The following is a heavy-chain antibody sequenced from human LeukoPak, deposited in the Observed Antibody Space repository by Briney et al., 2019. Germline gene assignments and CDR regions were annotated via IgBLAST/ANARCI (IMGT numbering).Heavy chain of an antibody. Sequence: GGSLRLSCAASGFTFSSYWMSWVRQAPGKGLEWVANIKQDGSEKYYVDSVKGRFTISRDNAKNSLYLQMNSLRAEDTAVYYCAKDGIRYNWNYQLHPSYWGQGTLVTVSS. J-gene: IGHJ4*02. D-gene: IGHD1-7*01. V-gene: IGHV3-7*01. CDR2: IKQDGSEK. CDR1: GFTFSSYW. CDR3: AKDGIRYNWNYQLHPSY.